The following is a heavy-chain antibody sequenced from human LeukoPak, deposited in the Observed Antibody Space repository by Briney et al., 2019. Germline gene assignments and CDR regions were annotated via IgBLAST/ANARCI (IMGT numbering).Heavy chain of an antibody. CDR1: GGTFSYYA. V-gene: IGHV1-69*05. Sequence: AVKVSCKASGGTFSYYAISWVRQAPGQGLEWMGRIIPIFGTANYAQKFQGRVTITTDESTSTAYMELSSLRSEDTAVYYCARSDYSTSSHMDVWGKGTTVTVSS. CDR2: IIPIFGTA. CDR3: ARSDYSTSSHMDV. D-gene: IGHD6-6*01. J-gene: IGHJ6*03.